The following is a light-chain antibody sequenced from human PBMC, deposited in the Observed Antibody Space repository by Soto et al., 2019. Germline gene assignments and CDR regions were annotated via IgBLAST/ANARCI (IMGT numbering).Light chain of an antibody. V-gene: IGKV1-5*01. J-gene: IGKJ1*01. CDR3: QQYDSYSSGP. Sequence: DIQMTQSPSSLSAFVGDRVTITCRASQSIRNWLAWYQQKPGKAPRLLIFDASSLKTGVPSRFSGSGSGTEFTLTISNLQPDDFATYYCQQYDSYSSGPFGQGTKVDIK. CDR1: QSIRNW. CDR2: DAS.